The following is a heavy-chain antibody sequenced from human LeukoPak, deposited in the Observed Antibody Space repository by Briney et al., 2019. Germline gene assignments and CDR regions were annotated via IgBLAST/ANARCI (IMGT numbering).Heavy chain of an antibody. D-gene: IGHD6-19*01. Sequence: TGGSLRLSCAASGFTFSSYAMSWVRQAPGKGLEWVSAISGSGGSTYYADSVKGRFTISRDNSKNTLYLQMNSLRAEDTAVYYCARGFGYSSGWYYWGQGTLVTVSS. CDR3: ARGFGYSSGWYY. V-gene: IGHV3-23*01. J-gene: IGHJ4*02. CDR2: ISGSGGST. CDR1: GFTFSSYA.